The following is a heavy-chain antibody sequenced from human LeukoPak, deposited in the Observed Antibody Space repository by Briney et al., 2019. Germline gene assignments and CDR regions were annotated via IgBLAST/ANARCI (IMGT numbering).Heavy chain of an antibody. D-gene: IGHD1-26*01. V-gene: IGHV3-11*04. CDR3: ATEVGATASFDY. CDR2: ISTNDRST. J-gene: IGHJ4*02. Sequence: GGSLRLSCAASGFTFSDYYMTWIRQAPGKGLEWVPYISTNDRSTYYEDSVKGRFTISRDNAKNSLYLQMNSLRAEDTAVYYCATEVGATASFDYWGQGTLVTVSS. CDR1: GFTFSDYY.